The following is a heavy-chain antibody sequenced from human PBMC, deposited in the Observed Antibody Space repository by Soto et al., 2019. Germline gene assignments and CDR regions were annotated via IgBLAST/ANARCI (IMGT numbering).Heavy chain of an antibody. D-gene: IGHD1-26*01. V-gene: IGHV4-59*01. CDR1: GGPISSYY. Sequence: PSETLSPTCTVSGGPISSYYWSWIRQPPGKGLEWIGYIYYSGSTNYNPTLKSRVTISVDTSKNQSSLKLSSVTAADTAVYYCVSARPHDRGVVRAAPREVYFDLWGQGTLVTVSS. CDR2: IYYSGST. J-gene: IGHJ4*01. CDR3: VSARPHDRGVVRAAPREVYFDL.